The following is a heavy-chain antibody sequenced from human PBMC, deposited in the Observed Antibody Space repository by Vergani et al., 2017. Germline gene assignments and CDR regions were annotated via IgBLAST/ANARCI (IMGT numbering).Heavy chain of an antibody. CDR2: INHSGST. CDR3: TLRFLGY. J-gene: IGHJ4*02. Sequence: QLQLQESGPGLVKPSETLSLTCTVYGGSFSGYYWSWIRQPPGKGLGWFGEINHSGSTNYNPSLKSRVTISVDTSKNQFSLKLSSVTAADTAVYYCTLRFLGYWGQGTLVTVSS. D-gene: IGHD3-3*01. CDR1: GGSFSGYY. V-gene: IGHV4-34*01.